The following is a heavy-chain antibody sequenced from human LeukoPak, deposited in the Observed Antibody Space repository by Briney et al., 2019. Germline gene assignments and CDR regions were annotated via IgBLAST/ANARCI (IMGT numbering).Heavy chain of an antibody. V-gene: IGHV3-66*01. Sequence: GGSLRLSCAASGFTVSSNYMSWVRQAPGKALEWVSVIYANGDTYYGDSGKDRFSISRDTSKNIVYLQMNSLRAEDTAVYYCARNPDWDVALDIWGQGTMVTVSS. J-gene: IGHJ3*02. D-gene: IGHD3-9*01. CDR3: ARNPDWDVALDI. CDR2: IYANGDT. CDR1: GFTVSSNY.